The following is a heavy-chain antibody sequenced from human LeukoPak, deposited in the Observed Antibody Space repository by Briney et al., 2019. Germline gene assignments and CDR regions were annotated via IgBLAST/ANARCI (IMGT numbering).Heavy chain of an antibody. CDR1: GGSIISSSYN. Sequence: SETLSLTCAVSGGSIISSSYNWGWIRQPPGKGLEWIGYIYYSGSTNYNPSLKSRVTISVDTSKNQFSLKLSSVTAADTAVYYCARDGRGYYDSSGSFDYWGQGTLVTVSS. CDR2: IYYSGST. CDR3: ARDGRGYYDSSGSFDY. D-gene: IGHD3-22*01. V-gene: IGHV4-61*01. J-gene: IGHJ4*02.